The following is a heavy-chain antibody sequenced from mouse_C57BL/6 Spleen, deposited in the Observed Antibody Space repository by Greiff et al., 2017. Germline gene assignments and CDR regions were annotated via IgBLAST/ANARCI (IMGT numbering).Heavy chain of an antibody. J-gene: IGHJ4*01. Sequence: EVQLQQSGPELVKPGASVKISCKASGYTFTDYYMNWVKQSHGQSLEWIGDINPNNGGTSYNQKFKGKATLTVDKSSSTAYMELRSLTSEDSAVYYCTRWNSMDYWGQGTSVTVSS. CDR2: INPNNGGT. CDR1: GYTFTDYY. CDR3: TRWNSMDY. V-gene: IGHV1-26*01.